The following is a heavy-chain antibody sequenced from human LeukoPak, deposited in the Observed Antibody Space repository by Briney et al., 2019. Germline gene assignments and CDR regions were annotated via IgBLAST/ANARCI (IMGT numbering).Heavy chain of an antibody. D-gene: IGHD1-26*01. J-gene: IGHJ4*02. CDR1: GFTFSSYS. CDR3: AKSSGSYYFDY. CDR2: ISSSSSYI. V-gene: IGHV3-21*01. Sequence: KPGGSLRLSRAASGFTFSSYSMNWVRQAPGKGLEWVSSISSSSSYIYYADSVKGRFTISRDNAKNSLYLQMNSLRAEDTAVYYCAKSSGSYYFDYWGQGTLVTVSS.